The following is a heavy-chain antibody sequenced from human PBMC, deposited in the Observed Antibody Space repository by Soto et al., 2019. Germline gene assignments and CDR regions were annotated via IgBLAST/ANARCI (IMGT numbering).Heavy chain of an antibody. J-gene: IGHJ2*01. CDR1: GFTFSSYG. CDR2: ISYDGSNK. D-gene: IGHD6-19*01. CDR3: ARDGGGIAVAGRGFDL. Sequence: QVQLVESGGGVVQPGRSLRLSCAASGFTFSSYGMHWVRQAPGKGLEWVAVISYDGSNKYYADSVKGRFTISRDNSKNTLYLQMNSLRAEDTAVYYCARDGGGIAVAGRGFDLWGRGTLVTVSS. V-gene: IGHV3-30*03.